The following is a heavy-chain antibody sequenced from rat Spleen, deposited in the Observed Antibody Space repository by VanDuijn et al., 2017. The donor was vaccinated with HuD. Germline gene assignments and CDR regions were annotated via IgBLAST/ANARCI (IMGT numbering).Heavy chain of an antibody. V-gene: IGHV2S63*01. CDR1: GFSLTDYS. CDR2: MWSGGST. Sequence: EVQLKESGPGLVQPSQTLSLICTVSGFSLTDYSVHWVRQPPGKGLEWMGVMWSGGSTNYNPSLKSRISITRDTSKNQFFLQVNSVTTEDTANYYCARRRYDGTYYLYWGQGVMVTVSS. D-gene: IGHD1-12*02. J-gene: IGHJ2*01. CDR3: ARRRYDGTYYLY.